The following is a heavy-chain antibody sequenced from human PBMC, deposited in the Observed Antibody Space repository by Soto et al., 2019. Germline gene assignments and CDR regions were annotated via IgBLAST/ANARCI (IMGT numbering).Heavy chain of an antibody. CDR3: ARVVPAATNWFDP. V-gene: IGHV5-10-1*01. Sequence: GESLKTSCKGSGYSFTSYWISWVRQMPGKGLEWMGRIDPSDSYTNYSPSFQGHVTISADKSISTAYLQWSSLKASDTAMYYCARVVPAATNWFDPWGQGTLVTVSS. D-gene: IGHD2-2*01. CDR1: GYSFTSYW. J-gene: IGHJ5*02. CDR2: IDPSDSYT.